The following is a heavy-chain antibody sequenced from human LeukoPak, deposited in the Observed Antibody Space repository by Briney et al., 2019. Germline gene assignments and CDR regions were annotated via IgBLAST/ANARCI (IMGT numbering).Heavy chain of an antibody. V-gene: IGHV3-23*01. CDR2: ISGSGGST. CDR1: GFTFSSYA. J-gene: IGHJ4*02. CDR3: AMSPGPYSSGWYYFDY. D-gene: IGHD6-19*01. Sequence: GGSLRLSCAASGFTFSSYAMSWVRQAPGKGLEWVSAISGSGGSTYYADSVKGRFTISRDNSRNTLYLQMNSLRAEDTAVYYCAMSPGPYSSGWYYFDYWGQGTLVTVSS.